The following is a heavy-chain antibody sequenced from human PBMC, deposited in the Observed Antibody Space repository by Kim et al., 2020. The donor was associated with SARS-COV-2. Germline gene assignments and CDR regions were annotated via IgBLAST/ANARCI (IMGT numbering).Heavy chain of an antibody. CDR2: INHSGST. J-gene: IGHJ5*02. D-gene: IGHD3-10*01. CDR3: ARRARITMVRAPNWFDP. CDR1: GGSFSGYY. V-gene: IGHV4-34*01. Sequence: SETLSLTCAVYGGSFSGYYWSWIRQPPGKGLEWIGEINHSGSTNYNPSLKSRVTISVDTSKNQFSLKLSSVTAADTAVYYCARRARITMVRAPNWFDPWG.